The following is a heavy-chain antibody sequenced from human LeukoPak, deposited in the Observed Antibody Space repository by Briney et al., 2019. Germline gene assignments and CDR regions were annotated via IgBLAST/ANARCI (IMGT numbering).Heavy chain of an antibody. D-gene: IGHD4-23*01. CDR3: ARDGGNNSWYGMDV. CDR2: IYRVGST. Sequence: GGSLRLSCAASGFTFSNFGITWVRQAPGKGLEWVSIIYRVGSTFYADSVEGRFTISRDNSKNTLYLQMNSLRVEDTAIYYCARDGGNNSWYGMDVWGQGTTVTVSS. V-gene: IGHV3-66*01. J-gene: IGHJ6*02. CDR1: GFTFSNFG.